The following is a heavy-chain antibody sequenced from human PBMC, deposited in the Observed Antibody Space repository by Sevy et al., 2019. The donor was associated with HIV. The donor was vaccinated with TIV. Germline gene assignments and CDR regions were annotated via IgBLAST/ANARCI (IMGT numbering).Heavy chain of an antibody. CDR3: ARAYYDSSGHYFDY. J-gene: IGHJ4*02. V-gene: IGHV6-1*01. CDR1: GDSVSSNSAA. D-gene: IGHD3-22*01. Sequence: QSQTLSLTCAISGDSVSSNSAAWNWIRQSPSRGLEWLGRTYYRSKWYNDYAVSVKSRITINPDTSKNQFSLQLNSVTPKDTAVYYCARAYYDSSGHYFDYWGQGTLVTVSS. CDR2: TYYRSKWYN.